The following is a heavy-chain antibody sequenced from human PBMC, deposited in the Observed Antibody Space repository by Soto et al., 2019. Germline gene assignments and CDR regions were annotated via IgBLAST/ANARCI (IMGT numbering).Heavy chain of an antibody. CDR2: MNPNSGNT. Sequence: ASVKVSCKASGYTFTSYDINWVRQATGRGLEWMGWMNPNSGNTGYAQKFQGRVTMTRNTSISTAYMELSSLRSEDTAVYYCERVRVQYGMDVWGQGTTVTVSS. V-gene: IGHV1-8*01. J-gene: IGHJ6*02. D-gene: IGHD1-1*01. CDR1: GYTFTSYD. CDR3: ERVRVQYGMDV.